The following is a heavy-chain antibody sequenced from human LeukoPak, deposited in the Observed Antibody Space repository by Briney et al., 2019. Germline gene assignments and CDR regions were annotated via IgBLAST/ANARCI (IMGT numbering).Heavy chain of an antibody. CDR1: GLTFSNAW. CDR3: TTASSGSYKGLA. D-gene: IGHD1-26*01. Sequence: PGGSLRLSCAASGLTFSNAWMSWVRQAPGKGLEWVGRIKSKTDGGTTDYAAPVKGRFTISRDDSKNTLYLQMNSLKTEDTAVYYCTTASSGSYKGLAWGQGTLVTVSS. CDR2: IKSKTDGGTT. V-gene: IGHV3-15*01. J-gene: IGHJ5*02.